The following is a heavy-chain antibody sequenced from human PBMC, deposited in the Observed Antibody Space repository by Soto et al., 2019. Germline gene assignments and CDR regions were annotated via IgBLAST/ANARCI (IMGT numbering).Heavy chain of an antibody. CDR2: MNPNSGNT. CDR1: GYTFTSYD. Sequence: QVQLVQSGAEVKKPGASVQVSCKASGYTFTSYDINWVRQATGQGLEWMGWMNPNSGNTGYAQKFQVRVTKTRNTSIRKAYMELGSVRSLDTAVYYCSRGFSRNYYYYYMDVWGKGTPVTVSS. J-gene: IGHJ6*03. V-gene: IGHV1-8*01. CDR3: SRGFSRNYYYYYMDV.